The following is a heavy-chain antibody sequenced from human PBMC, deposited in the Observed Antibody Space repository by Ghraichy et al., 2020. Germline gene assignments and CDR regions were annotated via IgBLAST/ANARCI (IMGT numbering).Heavy chain of an antibody. Sequence: SQTLSLTCTVSGGSISSPYCGWIRQPPWKGLEWIGFSHYSGSTNSNPSLKSRVTISIDTSQNQFSLKLTSVTAADTAVYYCAKGRLRIALDIWGQGTMVTVSS. D-gene: IGHD2-15*01. CDR3: AKGRLRIALDI. V-gene: IGHV4-59*11. CDR2: SHYSGST. CDR1: GGSISSPY. J-gene: IGHJ3*02.